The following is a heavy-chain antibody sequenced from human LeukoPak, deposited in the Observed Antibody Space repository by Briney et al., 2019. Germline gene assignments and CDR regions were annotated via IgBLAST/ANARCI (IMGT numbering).Heavy chain of an antibody. V-gene: IGHV1-18*01. CDR2: ISAYNGNT. CDR1: GYTFTSYG. J-gene: IGHJ4*02. Sequence: GASVKVSCKASGYTFTSYGISWVRQAPGQGLEWMGWISAYNGNTNYAQKLQGRVTMTTDTSTSTAYMELRSLRSDDTAVYYCARVYPGVFPTGIDPPDYWGQGTLVTVS. CDR3: ARVYPGVFPTGIDPPDY.